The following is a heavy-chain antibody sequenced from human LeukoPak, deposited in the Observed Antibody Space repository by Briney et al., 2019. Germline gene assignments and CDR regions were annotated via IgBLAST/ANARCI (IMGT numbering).Heavy chain of an antibody. CDR2: IYSCGST. D-gene: IGHD4-11*01. J-gene: IGHJ6*03. CDR1: GFTVSSNY. CDR3: ARGVPKTSYYYYYMDV. V-gene: IGHV3-66*01. Sequence: GGSLRLSCAASGFTVSSNYMSWVRQAPGKGLEWVSVIYSCGSTYYADSVKGRFTISRDNSKNTLYLQMNSLRAEDTAVYYCARGVPKTSYYYYYMDVWGKGTTVTVSS.